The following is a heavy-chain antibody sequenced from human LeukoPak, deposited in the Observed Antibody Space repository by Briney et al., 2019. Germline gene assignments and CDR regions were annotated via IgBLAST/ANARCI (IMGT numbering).Heavy chain of an antibody. CDR2: ISAYNGNT. V-gene: IGHV1-18*01. CDR3: ARSPPHNIAVAGTGFDY. Sequence: ASVKVSCKASGYTFTSYGISWVRQAPGRGLEWMGWISAYNGNTNYAQKLQGRVTMTTDTSTSTAYMELRSLRSDDTAVYYCARSPPHNIAVAGTGFDYWGQGTLVTVSS. CDR1: GYTFTSYG. J-gene: IGHJ4*02. D-gene: IGHD6-19*01.